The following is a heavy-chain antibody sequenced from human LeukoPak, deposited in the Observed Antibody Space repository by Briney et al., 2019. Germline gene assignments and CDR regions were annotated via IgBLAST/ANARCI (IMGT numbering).Heavy chain of an antibody. V-gene: IGHV4-59*11. D-gene: IGHD3-16*01. CDR2: IYYSGST. CDR1: GGSISSHY. Sequence: KPSETLSLTCTVSGGSISSHYWSWIRQPPGKGLEWIGYIYYSGSTNYNPSLKSRVTISVDTSKNQFSLKLSSVTAADTAVYYCARVIARGTFCFDYWGQGTLVTVSS. CDR3: ARVIARGTFCFDY. J-gene: IGHJ4*02.